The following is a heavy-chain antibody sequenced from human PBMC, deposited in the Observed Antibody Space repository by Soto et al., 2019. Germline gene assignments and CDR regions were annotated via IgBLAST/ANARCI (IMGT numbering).Heavy chain of an antibody. D-gene: IGHD6-13*01. V-gene: IGHV1-8*01. CDR2: MNPNSGNT. J-gene: IGHJ4*02. CDR3: ARGSGTGIAAAGPRDY. CDR1: GYSFTSYD. Sequence: ASVKVSCKASGYSFTSYDINWVRQASGQGLEWMGWMNPNSGNTGYAQKLQGRVTISVDTSKNQFSLKLSSVTAADTAVYYCARGSGTGIAAAGPRDYWGQGTLVTVSS.